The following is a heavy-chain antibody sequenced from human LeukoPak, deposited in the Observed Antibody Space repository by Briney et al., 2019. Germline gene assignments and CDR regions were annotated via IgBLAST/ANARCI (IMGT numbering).Heavy chain of an antibody. CDR1: GYTFTSYD. CDR3: ARDLYSSGWYENYYYMDV. J-gene: IGHJ6*03. CDR2: MNPNSGNT. Sequence: ASVKVSCKASGYTFTSYDINWVRQATGQGLEWMGWMNPNSGNTGYAQKFQGRVTMTRNTSISTAYMELSRLRSDDTAVYYCARDLYSSGWYENYYYMDVWGKGTTVTISS. V-gene: IGHV1-8*01. D-gene: IGHD6-19*01.